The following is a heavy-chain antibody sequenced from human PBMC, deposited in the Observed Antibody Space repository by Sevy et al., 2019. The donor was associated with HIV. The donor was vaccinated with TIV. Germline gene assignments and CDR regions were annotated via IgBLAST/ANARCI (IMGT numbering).Heavy chain of an antibody. CDR2: FYYSAST. V-gene: IGHV4-59*01. D-gene: IGHD6-13*01. CDR3: ARGIAAPRGMDV. CDR1: GDSISGYY. Sequence: SETPSLTCTVSGDSISGYYWSWIRQPPGKGLEWIGYFYYSASTNYNPSLKSRVTISVDTTKNQVSLKVRSLTAADTAVYYCARGIAAPRGMDVWGQGTTVTVSS. J-gene: IGHJ6*02.